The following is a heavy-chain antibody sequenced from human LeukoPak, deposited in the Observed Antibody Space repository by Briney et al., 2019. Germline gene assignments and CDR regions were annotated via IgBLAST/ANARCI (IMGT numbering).Heavy chain of an antibody. D-gene: IGHD6-13*01. CDR2: ISVYNGNT. V-gene: IGHV1-18*04. CDR1: GYTFTSHD. Sequence: ASVKVSCKASGYTFTSHDISWVRQAPGQGLEWMGWISVYNGNTNYAQKLQGRVTMTTDTSTSTAYMELRSLRSDDTAVYYCARKAAAVDFDYWGQGTLVTVSS. CDR3: ARKAAAVDFDY. J-gene: IGHJ4*02.